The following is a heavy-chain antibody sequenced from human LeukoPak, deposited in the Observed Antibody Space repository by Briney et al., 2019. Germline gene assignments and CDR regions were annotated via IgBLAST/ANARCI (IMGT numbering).Heavy chain of an antibody. D-gene: IGHD4-11*01. V-gene: IGHV1/OR15-3*02. Sequence: ASVKVSCKASGYTFTDYFMNWMRQAPGQRLEWMGWINAGNGNTKYSQKLQGRVTITRDTSASTAYMQLSSLRSEDTAVYYCARGGTTVTTVDAFDIWGQGTMVTVSS. CDR1: GYTFTDYF. CDR2: INAGNGNT. CDR3: ARGGTTVTTVDAFDI. J-gene: IGHJ3*02.